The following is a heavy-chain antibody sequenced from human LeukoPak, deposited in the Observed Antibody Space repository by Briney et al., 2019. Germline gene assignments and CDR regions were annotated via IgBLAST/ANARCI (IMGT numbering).Heavy chain of an antibody. CDR2: ISSSTTYI. V-gene: IGHV3-21*01. CDR3: ARDRYGDYAFDY. J-gene: IGHJ4*02. D-gene: IGHD4-17*01. Sequence: GGSLRLSCAASGFTFISYSMNWVRQAPGKGLEWVSSISSSTTYIYYADSVKGRFTISRDNAKNSLYLQMNSLRAEDTAVYYCARDRYGDYAFDYWGQGTLVTVSP. CDR1: GFTFISYS.